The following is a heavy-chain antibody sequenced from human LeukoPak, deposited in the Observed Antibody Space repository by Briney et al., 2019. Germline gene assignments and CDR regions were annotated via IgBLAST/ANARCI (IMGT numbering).Heavy chain of an antibody. CDR2: IYYSGSGST. CDR3: ARGLVGDTFYHFYYLDV. CDR1: GGSISSYY. J-gene: IGHJ6*03. V-gene: IGHV4-59*12. D-gene: IGHD2-21*01. Sequence: PSETLSLTCTVSGGSISSYYWSWIRQPPGKGLEWIGYIYYSGSGSTNYNPSLKSRVSISVDTSKNEFSLKLTSVTAADTAVYFCARGLVGDTFYHFYYLDVWGKGTTVTVSS.